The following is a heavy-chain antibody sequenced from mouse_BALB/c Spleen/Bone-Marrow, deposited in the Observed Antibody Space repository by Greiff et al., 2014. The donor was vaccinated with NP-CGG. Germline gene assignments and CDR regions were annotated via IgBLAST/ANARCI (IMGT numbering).Heavy chain of an antibody. V-gene: IGHV1-7*01. CDR2: INPITGYT. J-gene: IGHJ4*01. D-gene: IGHD2-4*01. CDR3: ARNYDYDGGYCAMDY. Sequence: VHLVESGAQVAKPGASVKMSCKASGYTFTSYWMHWVKQRPGRGLEWIGYINPITGYTEYNQKFKDKATLTADKSSSTAYMQLSSLTSEDSAVYYCARNYDYDGGYCAMDYWGQGTSVTVSS. CDR1: GYTFTSYW.